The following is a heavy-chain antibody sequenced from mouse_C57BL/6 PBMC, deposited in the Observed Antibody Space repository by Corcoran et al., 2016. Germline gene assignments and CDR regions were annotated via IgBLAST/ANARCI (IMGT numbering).Heavy chain of an antibody. D-gene: IGHD2-4*01. CDR2: INTYSGVP. V-gene: IGHV9-3*01. CDR3: ARDDYDKDYAMDY. Sequence: QIQLVQSGPELKKPGETVKISCKASGYTFTTYGMSWVKQAPGKGLKWMGWINTYSGVPTYADDFKGRFAFSLETSASTAYLQINNLKNEDTATYFCARDDYDKDYAMDYWGQGTSVTVSS. CDR1: GYTFTTYG. J-gene: IGHJ4*01.